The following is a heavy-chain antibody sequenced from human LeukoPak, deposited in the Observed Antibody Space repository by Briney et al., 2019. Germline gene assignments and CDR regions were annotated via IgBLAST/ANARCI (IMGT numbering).Heavy chain of an antibody. V-gene: IGHV1-8*03. CDR2: MSPNSGIT. D-gene: IGHD3-10*01. Sequence: ASVKVSCKASGGTFSSYAISWVRQAPGQGLEWMGWMSPNSGITGYAQKFQGRVTITRNTSISTAYMELSSLRSEDTAMYYCARAGGYYTSGSYLGYWGQGTLVTVSS. CDR1: GGTFSSYA. J-gene: IGHJ4*02. CDR3: ARAGGYYTSGSYLGY.